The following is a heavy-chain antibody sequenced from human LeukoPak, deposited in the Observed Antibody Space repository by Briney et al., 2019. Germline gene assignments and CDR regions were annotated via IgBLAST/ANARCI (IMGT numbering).Heavy chain of an antibody. CDR1: GFPFSNYA. J-gene: IGHJ4*02. CDR2: ISAGSDT. CDR3: AKDGRRSEPY. Sequence: GGSLRLSCAASGFPFSNYAMSWVRQAPGKGLEWVSAISAGSDTYYADSVKGRFTISRDNSKNTLYLQMNSLRVEDTAIYYCAKDGRRSEPYWGQGTLVTVSS. D-gene: IGHD1-26*01. V-gene: IGHV3-23*01.